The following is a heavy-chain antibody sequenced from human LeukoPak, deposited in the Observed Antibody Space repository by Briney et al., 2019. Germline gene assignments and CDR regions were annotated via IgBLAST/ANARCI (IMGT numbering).Heavy chain of an antibody. J-gene: IGHJ3*02. D-gene: IGHD2-8*02. V-gene: IGHV1-2*02. Sequence: ASVKVSCKASGYTFTDYYMHWVRQAPGQGLEWMGWINPKSGGTNYAQKFQGRVTMTRDTSISTAYMELSRLRSDDTAVYYCAREYPRDWSTGGIDIWGQGTMVTVSS. CDR1: GYTFTDYY. CDR3: AREYPRDWSTGGIDI. CDR2: INPKSGGT.